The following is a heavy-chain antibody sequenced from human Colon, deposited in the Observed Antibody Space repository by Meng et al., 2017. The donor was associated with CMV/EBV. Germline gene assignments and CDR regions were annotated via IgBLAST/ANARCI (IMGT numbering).Heavy chain of an antibody. CDR3: ARDTTITIFGVRIYYYYGMDV. CDR2: ISSSGSTI. Sequence: GGSLRLSCAASGFTFSSYEMNWVRQAPGKGLEWASYISSSGSTIYYADSVKGRFTISRDNAKNSLYLQMNSLRAEDTAVYYCARDTTITIFGVRIYYYYGMDVWGQGTTVTVSS. V-gene: IGHV3-48*03. D-gene: IGHD3-3*01. J-gene: IGHJ6*02. CDR1: GFTFSSYE.